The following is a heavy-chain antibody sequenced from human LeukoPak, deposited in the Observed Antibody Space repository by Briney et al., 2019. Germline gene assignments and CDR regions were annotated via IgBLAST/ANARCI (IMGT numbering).Heavy chain of an antibody. D-gene: IGHD2-8*01. V-gene: IGHV3-48*04. CDR1: GFTFSSYS. CDR3: ARAANGDAFDI. CDR2: ISSSSSTI. Sequence: GGSLRLSCAASGFTFSSYSMNWVRQAPGKGLEWVSYISSSSSTIYYADSVKGRFTISRDNAKNSPYLQMNSLRAEDTAVYYCARAANGDAFDIWGQGTMVTVSS. J-gene: IGHJ3*02.